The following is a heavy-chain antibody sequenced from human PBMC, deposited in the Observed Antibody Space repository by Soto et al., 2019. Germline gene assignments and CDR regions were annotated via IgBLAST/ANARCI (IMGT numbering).Heavy chain of an antibody. Sequence: GGSLRLSCAASGFTFSSYEMNWVRQAPGKGLEWVSYISSSGSTIYYADSVKGRFTISRDNAKNSLYLQMNSLRAEDTAVYYCARSYYDSSGYYVDAFDIWGQGTMVTVS. CDR1: GFTFSSYE. D-gene: IGHD3-22*01. CDR3: ARSYYDSSGYYVDAFDI. V-gene: IGHV3-48*03. CDR2: ISSSGSTI. J-gene: IGHJ3*02.